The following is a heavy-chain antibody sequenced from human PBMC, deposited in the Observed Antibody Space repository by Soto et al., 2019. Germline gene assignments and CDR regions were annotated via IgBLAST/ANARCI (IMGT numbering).Heavy chain of an antibody. CDR3: ARVCGGDCHYGMDV. J-gene: IGHJ6*02. CDR2: IYYSGST. Sequence: QVQLQESGPGLVKPSQTLSLTCTVSGGSISSGGYYWSWIRQHPGEGLEWIGYIYYSGSTYYNPSLKSRVTISADTSKNQFSLKLSSVTAADTAVYYCARVCGGDCHYGMDVWGQGTTVTVSS. V-gene: IGHV4-31*03. CDR1: GGSISSGGYY. D-gene: IGHD2-21*02.